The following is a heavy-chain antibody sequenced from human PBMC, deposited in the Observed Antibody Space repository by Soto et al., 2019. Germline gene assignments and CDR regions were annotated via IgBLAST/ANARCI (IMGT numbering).Heavy chain of an antibody. D-gene: IGHD3-22*01. Sequence: QVQLVQSGAEVKKPGSSVKVSCKASGGTFSSYAISWVRQAPGQGLEWMGGIIPIFGTANYAQKFQGRVTITADESTSTAYMELSSLRAEDTAVYYCARGGLTMIVVVISYAFDIWGQGTMVTVSS. CDR3: ARGGLTMIVVVISYAFDI. CDR1: GGTFSSYA. V-gene: IGHV1-69*12. CDR2: IIPIFGTA. J-gene: IGHJ3*02.